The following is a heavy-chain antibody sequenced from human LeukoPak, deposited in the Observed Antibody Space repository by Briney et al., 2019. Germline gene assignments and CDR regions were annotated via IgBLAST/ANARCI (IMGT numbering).Heavy chain of an antibody. CDR2: ISGSGSTI. Sequence: GGSLRLSCAASGFTFSNYYMSWIRQAPGKGLEWVSYISGSGSTIYYADSVKGRFTISRDNAKSSLYLQMNSLRAEDTAVYYCARAWTGYSYGDYWGQGTLVTVSS. CDR3: ARAWTGYSYGDY. CDR1: GFTFSNYY. D-gene: IGHD5-18*01. J-gene: IGHJ4*02. V-gene: IGHV3-11*01.